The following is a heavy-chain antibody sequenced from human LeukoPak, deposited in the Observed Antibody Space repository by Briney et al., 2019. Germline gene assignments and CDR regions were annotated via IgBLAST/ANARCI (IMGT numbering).Heavy chain of an antibody. Sequence: GGSLRLSCAASGFTFSSYSMNWVRQAPGKGLEWVSVIYSDGSTYYADSVKGRFTISRDNSKNTLYLQMNSLRAEDTAVYYCVREGYYASGSYYLDYWGQGTLVTVSS. V-gene: IGHV3-53*01. CDR1: GFTFSSYS. CDR3: VREGYYASGSYYLDY. D-gene: IGHD3-10*01. CDR2: IYSDGST. J-gene: IGHJ4*02.